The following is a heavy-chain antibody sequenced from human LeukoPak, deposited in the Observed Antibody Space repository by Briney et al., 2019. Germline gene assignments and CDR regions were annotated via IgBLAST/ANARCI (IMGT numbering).Heavy chain of an antibody. V-gene: IGHV4-34*01. CDR3: ARGHLGFIGVKFLTAFDY. J-gene: IGHJ4*02. D-gene: IGHD2-8*01. Sequence: SETLSLTCAVYGGSFSGYYWSWIRQPPGKGLEWIGEINHSGSTNYNPSLKSRVTISVDTSKNHFSLKLSSVTVADTAVYYRARGHLGFIGVKFLTAFDYWGQGTLVTVSS. CDR1: GGSFSGYY. CDR2: INHSGST.